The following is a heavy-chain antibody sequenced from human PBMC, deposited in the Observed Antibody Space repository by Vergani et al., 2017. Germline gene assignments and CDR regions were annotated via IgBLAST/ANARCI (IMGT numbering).Heavy chain of an antibody. V-gene: IGHV4-59*08. CDR1: GGSFNTYY. D-gene: IGHD6-19*01. Sequence: QVQLEESGPGLVKPSETLSLTCTVSGGSFNTYYWSWIRQSPGKGLEWIGYIYSTGSTNYNPSLNSRVTMSVDTSKNQFSLKLSSVTAADTAVYYCVIAVAGTVWVYWGQGTLVTVSS. CDR2: IYSTGST. J-gene: IGHJ4*02. CDR3: VIAVAGTVWVY.